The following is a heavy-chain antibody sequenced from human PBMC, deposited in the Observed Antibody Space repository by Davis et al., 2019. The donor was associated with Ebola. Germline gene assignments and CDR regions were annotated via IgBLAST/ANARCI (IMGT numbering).Heavy chain of an antibody. V-gene: IGHV1-18*04. CDR3: ARGRGHYESSGGDF. J-gene: IGHJ4*02. CDR1: GYTFTDYY. Sequence: ASVKVSCKASGYTFTDYYIHWVRQAPGQGLEWMGWISAYNGNTNYAQKLQGRVTMTRDTSTRTVYMELSSLRSEDTAVYYCARGRGHYESSGGDFWGQGTLVTVSS. CDR2: ISAYNGNT. D-gene: IGHD3-22*01.